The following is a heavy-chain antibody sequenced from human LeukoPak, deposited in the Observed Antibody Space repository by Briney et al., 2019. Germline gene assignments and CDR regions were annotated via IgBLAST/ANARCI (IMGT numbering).Heavy chain of an antibody. CDR2: ITLSSSSI. CDR3: ARIYSYVVFYYMDV. CDR1: GFTFNNYN. D-gene: IGHD5-18*01. V-gene: IGHV3-48*01. J-gene: IGHJ6*03. Sequence: PGGSLRLSCAASGFTFNNYNMNWVRQGPGKGLGWVSYITLSSSSIYYADSVKGRFTISRDNAKNSLYLQMNSLRAEDTAVYYCARIYSYVVFYYMDVWGKGTTVTVSS.